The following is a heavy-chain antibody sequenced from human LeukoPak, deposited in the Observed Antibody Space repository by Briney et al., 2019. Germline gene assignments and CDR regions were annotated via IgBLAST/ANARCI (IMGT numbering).Heavy chain of an antibody. CDR2: IYLGDSDT. J-gene: IGHJ6*03. Sequence: HGESLKISCKGSGYSFTSYWIGWVRQMPGKDLEWMGIIYLGDSDTRYSPSFQGQVTISADKSISTAYLQWSSLKASVTAMYYCARRVRYYDSSGSDEYYYYMDVWGKGTTVTVSS. V-gene: IGHV5-51*01. CDR1: GYSFTSYW. D-gene: IGHD3-22*01. CDR3: ARRVRYYDSSGSDEYYYYMDV.